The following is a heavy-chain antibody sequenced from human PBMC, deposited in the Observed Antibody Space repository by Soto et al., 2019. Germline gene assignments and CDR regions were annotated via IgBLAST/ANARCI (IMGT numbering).Heavy chain of an antibody. CDR1: GDSVSSNSAA. CDR3: ATHPLALFRGVSARCHYSGRDV. J-gene: IGHJ6*02. CDR2: TYYRSKWYN. D-gene: IGHD3-10*01. V-gene: IGHV6-1*01. Sequence: SQTLSLTCAISGDSVSSNSAAWNWIRQSPSRGLEWLGRTYYRSKWYNDYAVSVKSRITINPDTSKNQFSLQLNSVTPEDTAVYYCATHPLALFRGVSARCHYSGRDVWGQRPTVSFSS.